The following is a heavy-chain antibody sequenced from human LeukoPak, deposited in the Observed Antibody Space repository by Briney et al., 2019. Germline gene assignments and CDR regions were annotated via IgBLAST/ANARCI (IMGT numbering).Heavy chain of an antibody. V-gene: IGHV1-18*01. CDR1: GYTFTNFG. Sequence: GASVKVSCKTSGYTFTNFGISWVRQAPGQGLEWMGWTSAYNGNTNYAQNLRGRVTMIIDRSTSTVYMELRSLRSDDTAVYYCARDATDAAYTPMNDYWGQGTRVTVSS. CDR2: TSAYNGNT. CDR3: ARDATDAAYTPMNDY. D-gene: IGHD2-15*01. J-gene: IGHJ4*02.